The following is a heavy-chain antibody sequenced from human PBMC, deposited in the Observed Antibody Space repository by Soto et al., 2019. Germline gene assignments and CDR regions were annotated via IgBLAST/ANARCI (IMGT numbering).Heavy chain of an antibody. J-gene: IGHJ6*02. CDR3: ATQFHHCGGDCYRGHYFGMDV. D-gene: IGHD2-21*02. V-gene: IGHV1-2*02. CDR1: GYMFLGFS. Sequence: ASVKVSCKASGYMFLGFSLHWVREAPGQGPECMGWINPYTGGTNYAQKFQGRVTMTRDTSIRTAYMELSKLISDDTAVYYCATQFHHCGGDCYRGHYFGMDVWGQGTTVTVSS. CDR2: INPYTGGT.